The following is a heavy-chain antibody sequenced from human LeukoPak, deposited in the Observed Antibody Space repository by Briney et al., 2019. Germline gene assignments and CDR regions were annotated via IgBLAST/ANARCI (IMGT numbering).Heavy chain of an antibody. CDR1: GFTFSSYG. D-gene: IGHD3-22*01. Sequence: PGGSLRLSCAASGFTFSSYGMHWVRQAPGKGLEWVAVISYDGSKKYYADSVKGRFTISRDNSKNTLYLQMNSLRAEDTAVYYCATEARPIYYYDSSGYRTPLQHWGQGTLVTVSS. J-gene: IGHJ1*01. CDR3: ATEARPIYYYDSSGYRTPLQH. CDR2: ISYDGSKK. V-gene: IGHV3-30*03.